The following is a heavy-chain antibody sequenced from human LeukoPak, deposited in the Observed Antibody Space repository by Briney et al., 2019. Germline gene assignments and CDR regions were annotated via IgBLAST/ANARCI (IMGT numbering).Heavy chain of an antibody. CDR3: VRRGYCSSTSCYAYWFGP. D-gene: IGHD2-2*01. V-gene: IGHV4-39*01. CDR2: IYYSGST. CDR1: GGSISCSSYD. J-gene: IGHJ5*02. Sequence: SETLSLTYTVAGGSISCSSYDWRWIRQPPGKGLEWIGIIYYSGSTYYNPSLKSRLTISVDTSKNQFSLKPSSVTATDTAVYDCVRRGYCSSTSCYAYWFGPWGQGTLVTVSS.